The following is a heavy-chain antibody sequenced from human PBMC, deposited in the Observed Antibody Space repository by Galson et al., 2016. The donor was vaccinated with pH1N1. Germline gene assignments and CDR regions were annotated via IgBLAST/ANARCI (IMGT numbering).Heavy chain of an antibody. CDR1: GVSISSATYY. CDR2: IYTRGST. Sequence: TLSLTCTVFGVSISSATYYWTWIRQPAGKGLEWIGYIYTRGSTNSNPSLKPQFPMSVHTSKNHSSLNLRSATAPDTAVYYCARLLYGDYTNYFDYWGQGALVTVSS. J-gene: IGHJ4*02. D-gene: IGHD4-17*01. CDR3: ARLLYGDYTNYFDY. V-gene: IGHV4-61*09.